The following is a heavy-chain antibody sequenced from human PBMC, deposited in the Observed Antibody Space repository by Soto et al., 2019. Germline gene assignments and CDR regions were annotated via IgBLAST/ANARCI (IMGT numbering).Heavy chain of an antibody. D-gene: IGHD2-21*02. CDR1: GYTFTGYY. J-gene: IGHJ4*02. Sequence: VKVSCKASGYTFTGYYMHWVRQAPGQGLEWMGWINPNSGGTNYAQKFQGWVTMTRDTSISTAYMELSRLRSDDTAVYYCARAHCGGDCYSGVDYWGQGTLVTVSS. V-gene: IGHV1-2*04. CDR2: INPNSGGT. CDR3: ARAHCGGDCYSGVDY.